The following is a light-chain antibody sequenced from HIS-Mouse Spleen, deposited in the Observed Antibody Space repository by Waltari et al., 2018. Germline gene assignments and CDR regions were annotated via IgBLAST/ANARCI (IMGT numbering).Light chain of an antibody. CDR1: SSNMGNTY. CDR3: GTWDSSLSAGV. J-gene: IGLJ3*02. V-gene: IGLV1-51*01. Sequence: QSVLTPPPSVSAAPGQKVTIPCPGTSSNMGNTYVSWYQQLPGTAPKLLIYDNNKRPSGIPDRFSGSKSGTSATLGITGLQTGDEADYYCGTWDSSLSAGVFGGGTKLTVL. CDR2: DNN.